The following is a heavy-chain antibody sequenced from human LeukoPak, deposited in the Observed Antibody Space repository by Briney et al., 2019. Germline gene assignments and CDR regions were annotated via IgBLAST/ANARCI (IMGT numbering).Heavy chain of an antibody. V-gene: IGHV4-4*07. CDR2: IYSSGST. CDR1: GGSISGYY. Sequence: ETSETLSLTCTVSGGSISGYYWSWIRQPAGEGLEWIGRIYSSGSTNYNPSLKSQVSMSVDTSNNQFSLNLSSVTAADTAVYYCARKRKGAYDFDCWGQGTLVTVSS. D-gene: IGHD3-16*01. J-gene: IGHJ4*02. CDR3: ARKRKGAYDFDC.